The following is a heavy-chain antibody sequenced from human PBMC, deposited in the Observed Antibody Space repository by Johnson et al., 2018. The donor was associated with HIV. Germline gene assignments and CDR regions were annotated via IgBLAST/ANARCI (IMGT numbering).Heavy chain of an antibody. CDR1: GFTFSNYG. J-gene: IGHJ3*02. CDR3: AKEPLVRGVNAFDI. V-gene: IGHV3-30*02. Sequence: QVQLVESGGGVVQPGGSLRLSCAASGFTFSNYGMHWVRQAPGKGLEWVAFIRHDGSKQYYAASVKGRFTISRDNSKNTLFLQMNSLRAEDTAVYYCAKEPLVRGVNAFDIWGQGTMVTVSS. D-gene: IGHD3-10*01. CDR2: IRHDGSKQ.